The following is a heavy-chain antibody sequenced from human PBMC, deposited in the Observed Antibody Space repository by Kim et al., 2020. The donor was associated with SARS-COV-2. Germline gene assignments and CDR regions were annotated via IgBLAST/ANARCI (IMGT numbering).Heavy chain of an antibody. Sequence: ASVKVSCKASGYTFTSYDINWVRQATGQGLEWMGWMNPNSGNTGYAQKFQGRVTMTRNTSISTAYMELSSLRSEDTAVYYCARGAGTYYYDSSGLPPWFDPWGQGTLVTVSS. CDR2: MNPNSGNT. CDR1: GYTFTSYD. J-gene: IGHJ5*02. D-gene: IGHD3-22*01. V-gene: IGHV1-8*01. CDR3: ARGAGTYYYDSSGLPPWFDP.